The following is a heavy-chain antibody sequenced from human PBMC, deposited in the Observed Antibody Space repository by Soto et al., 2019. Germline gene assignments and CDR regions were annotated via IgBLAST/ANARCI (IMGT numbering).Heavy chain of an antibody. V-gene: IGHV3-30*18. CDR1: GFTFSSYG. CDR3: AKDRAPYYYDSSGYYLDY. D-gene: IGHD3-22*01. J-gene: IGHJ4*02. CDR2: ISYDGSNK. Sequence: QVQLVESGGGVVQPGRSLRLSCAASGFTFSSYGMHWVRQAPGKGLEWVAVISYDGSNKYYADSVKGRFTISRDNSKNTLYLQMNSLRAEDTAVYYCAKDRAPYYYDSSGYYLDYWGQGTLVTVSS.